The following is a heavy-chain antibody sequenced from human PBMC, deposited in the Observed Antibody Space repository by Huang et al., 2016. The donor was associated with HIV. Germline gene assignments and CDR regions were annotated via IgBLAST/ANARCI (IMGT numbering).Heavy chain of an antibody. CDR2: INPDVDST. V-gene: IGHV1-46*01. CDR3: AREGQGYAMDV. CDR1: GYTFTSYS. Sequence: QVQLVQSGAEVKKPGASVKVSCKTSGYTFTSYSIHWVRQAPGQGREWRRNINPDVDSTSYAPKCQGRVTMTRDTSTSTVYMELSRLRSEETAMYYCAREGQGYAMDVWGQGTTVTVSS. J-gene: IGHJ6*02.